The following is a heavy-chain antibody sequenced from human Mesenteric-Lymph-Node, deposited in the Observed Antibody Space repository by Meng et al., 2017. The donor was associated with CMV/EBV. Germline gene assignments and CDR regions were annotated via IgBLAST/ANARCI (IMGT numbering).Heavy chain of an antibody. V-gene: IGHV1-69*02. Sequence: QVQRVQSGAEVTKPGSSVKVSCKASGGTFSSYTISWVRQAPGQGLEWMGRIIPILGIANYAQKFQGRVTITADKSTSTAYMELSSLRSEDTAVYYCAGGIAAAGSRWFDPWGQGTLVTVSS. CDR1: GGTFSSYT. CDR2: IIPILGIA. J-gene: IGHJ5*02. CDR3: AGGIAAAGSRWFDP. D-gene: IGHD6-13*01.